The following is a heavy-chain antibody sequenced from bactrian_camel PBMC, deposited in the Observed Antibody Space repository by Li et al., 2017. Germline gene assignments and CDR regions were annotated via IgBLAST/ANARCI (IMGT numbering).Heavy chain of an antibody. CDR1: GFTDSSYC. J-gene: IGHJ6*01. CDR2: IDSDGST. V-gene: IGHV3S55*01. CDR3: AAFATQKLAARCADFGY. Sequence: HVQLVESGGGSVQAGGSLTLSCSASGFTDSSYCVGWFRQAPGKAREDVAHIDSDGSTSYADSVKGRFTISKDNAKNTLYLQMNSLKPEDTAMYYCAAFATQKLAARCADFGYWGRGPRSPSP. D-gene: IGHD7*01.